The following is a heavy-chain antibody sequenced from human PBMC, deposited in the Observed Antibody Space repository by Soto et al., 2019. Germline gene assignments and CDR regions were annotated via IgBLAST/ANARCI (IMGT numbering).Heavy chain of an antibody. V-gene: IGHV3-23*01. D-gene: IGHD6-19*01. CDR1: GFTFSSYA. J-gene: IGHJ4*02. CDR3: AKGITIAVAGTDF. Sequence: GGSLRLSCAASGFTFSSYAMSWVRQAPGKGLEWVSGIGKSGGSTYYADSVKGRFTISRDNSKNTLYLQLNSLRAEDTAVYYCAKGITIAVAGTDFWGQGALVTVSS. CDR2: IGKSGGST.